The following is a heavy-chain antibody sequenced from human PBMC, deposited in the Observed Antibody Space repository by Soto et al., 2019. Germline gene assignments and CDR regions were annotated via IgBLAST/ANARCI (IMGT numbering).Heavy chain of an antibody. CDR1: GYTFTSYH. J-gene: IGHJ4*02. CDR3: ARDTPPTDY. V-gene: IGHV1-18*01. Sequence: QVQLVQSGAEVKKPGASVKVSCKTSGYTFTSYHISWVRQAPGQGLEWMGWISAYNTNPNYAQKFQGRVTMASDTLTITACMELRSLRSDDTAVYYCARDTPPTDYWGQGTLVTVSS. CDR2: ISAYNTNP.